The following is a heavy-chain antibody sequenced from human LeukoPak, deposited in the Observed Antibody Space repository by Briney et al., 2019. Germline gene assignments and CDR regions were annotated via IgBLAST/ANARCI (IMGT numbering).Heavy chain of an antibody. CDR2: ISSSGSTI. CDR1: GFTFSDYY. J-gene: IGHJ5*02. Sequence: GGSLRLSCAASGFTFSDYYMSWIRQAPGKGPEWVSYISSSGSTIYYADSVKGRFTISRDNAKNSLYLQMNSLRAEDTAVYYCARDPGYSSSFYNWFDPWGQGTLVTVSS. V-gene: IGHV3-11*01. CDR3: ARDPGYSSSFYNWFDP. D-gene: IGHD6-13*01.